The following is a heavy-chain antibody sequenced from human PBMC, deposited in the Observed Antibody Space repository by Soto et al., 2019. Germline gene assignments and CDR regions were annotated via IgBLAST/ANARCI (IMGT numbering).Heavy chain of an antibody. CDR1: GFSVSSKY. Sequence: EVPLVESGGGLIQPGGSLRLSCAASGFSVSSKYMTWVRQAPGKGLEWVSVIYGGGTTYYADSVKGRFTISRDTSKITLYLQMNSLRAGDTAVYYCVQTTGWPGFDFWGQGTLVTVSS. V-gene: IGHV3-53*01. J-gene: IGHJ4*02. CDR3: VQTTGWPGFDF. D-gene: IGHD6-19*01. CDR2: IYGGGTT.